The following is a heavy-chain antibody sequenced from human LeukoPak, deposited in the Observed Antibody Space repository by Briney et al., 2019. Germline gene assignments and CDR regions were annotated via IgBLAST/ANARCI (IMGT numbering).Heavy chain of an antibody. CDR2: IKQDGSEK. V-gene: IGHV3-7*03. Sequence: GGSLRLSCVGSGFTFSSYWMSWVRQAPGKGLEWVANIKQDGSEKYYVDSVKGRFTISRDNAKNSLYLQMNSLRAEDTAVYYCARETYYYDGTNFFFKFDYWGQGTLVTVSP. D-gene: IGHD3-22*01. J-gene: IGHJ4*02. CDR3: ARETYYYDGTNFFFKFDY. CDR1: GFTFSSYW.